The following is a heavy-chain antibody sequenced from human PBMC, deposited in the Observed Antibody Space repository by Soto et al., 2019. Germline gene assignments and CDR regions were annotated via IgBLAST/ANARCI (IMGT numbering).Heavy chain of an antibody. Sequence: PGGSLRLSCAASGFTFSSYWMHWVRQAPRKGLVWVSRINSDGSSTSYADSVKGRFTISRDNAKNTLYLQMNSLRAEDTAVYYCASSLLTPFDYWGQGTLVTVSS. V-gene: IGHV3-74*01. CDR1: GFTFSSYW. D-gene: IGHD7-27*01. CDR3: ASSLLTPFDY. CDR2: INSDGSST. J-gene: IGHJ4*02.